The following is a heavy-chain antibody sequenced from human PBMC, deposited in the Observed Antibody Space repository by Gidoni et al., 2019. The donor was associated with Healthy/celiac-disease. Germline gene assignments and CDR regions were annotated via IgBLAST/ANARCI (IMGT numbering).Heavy chain of an antibody. D-gene: IGHD2-2*01. CDR1: GFTFSSYA. J-gene: IGHJ6*02. CDR3: AKDQLPQAGYYGMDV. CDR2: ISGSGGST. Sequence: EVQLLESGGGLVQPGGSLRLSCAASGFTFSSYAMSWVRQAPGKGLEWVAAISGSGGSTYYADSVQGRFTISKDNSKNTLYLQMNSLRAEDTAVYYCAKDQLPQAGYYGMDVWGQGTTVTVSS. V-gene: IGHV3-23*01.